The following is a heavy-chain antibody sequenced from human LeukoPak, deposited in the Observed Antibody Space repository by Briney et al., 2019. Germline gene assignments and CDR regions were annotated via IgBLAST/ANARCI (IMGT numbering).Heavy chain of an antibody. J-gene: IGHJ4*02. CDR3: ARDLNSGSFTSIDY. CDR2: ISYDGSNK. V-gene: IGHV3-30-3*01. CDR1: GFTFSSYA. Sequence: GGSLRLSCAASGFTFSSYAMHWVRQAPGKGLEWVAVISYDGSNKYYADSVKGRFTISRDNSKNTLYLQMNSLRAEDTAVYYCARDLNSGSFTSIDYWGQGTLVTVSS. D-gene: IGHD1-26*01.